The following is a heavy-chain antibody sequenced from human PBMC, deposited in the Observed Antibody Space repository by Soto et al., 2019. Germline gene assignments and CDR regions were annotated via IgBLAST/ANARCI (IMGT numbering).Heavy chain of an antibody. V-gene: IGHV4-61*01. J-gene: IGHJ6*02. CDR2: IYNSETT. CDR1: GGSVSSGSFY. Sequence: SETLSLTCTVSGGSVSSGSFYWTWIRQPPGKGLEWIGYIYNSETTNYNPSLKRRVTMLVDTSKNQFSLILTSVTAADTAVYYGARDRILDGLDVWGQGTTVTVSS. CDR3: ARDRILDGLDV.